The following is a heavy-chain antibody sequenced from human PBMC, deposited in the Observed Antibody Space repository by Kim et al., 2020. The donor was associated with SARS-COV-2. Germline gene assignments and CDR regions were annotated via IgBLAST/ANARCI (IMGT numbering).Heavy chain of an antibody. Sequence: SVKVSCKASGGTFSSYTISWVRRAPGQGLEWMGRIIPILGIANYAQKFQGRVTITADKSTSTAYMELSSLRSEDTAVYYCARGAVVPAASDPYYGMDVWGQGTTVTVSS. J-gene: IGHJ6*02. CDR2: IIPILGIA. CDR1: GGTFSSYT. D-gene: IGHD2-2*01. V-gene: IGHV1-69*02. CDR3: ARGAVVPAASDPYYGMDV.